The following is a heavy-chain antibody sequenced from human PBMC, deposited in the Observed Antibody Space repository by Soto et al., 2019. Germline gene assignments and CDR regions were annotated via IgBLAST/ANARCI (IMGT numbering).Heavy chain of an antibody. Sequence: PSETLSLTCTVPGASLGRYSSYWSWLRLPAGKGLEWIGSISIVGLVSAGDSTAYNPSLKSRVTISVDKSMNRLSLILRSVTAADTAVYYWVGETYYYDGNGYTFTNWGQGTQVTVSS. CDR1: GASLGRYSSY. CDR3: VGETYYYDGNGYTFTN. D-gene: IGHD3-22*01. J-gene: IGHJ4*02. V-gene: IGHV4-61*02. CDR2: ISIVGLVSAGDST.